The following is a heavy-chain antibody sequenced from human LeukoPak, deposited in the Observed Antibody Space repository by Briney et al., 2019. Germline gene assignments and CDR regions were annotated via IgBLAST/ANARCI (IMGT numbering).Heavy chain of an antibody. Sequence: SETLSLTCAVFGGSISNTNWWTWVRQPPGKGLEWIGEVYHSGSTNYTPSLKSRVTISVDKSKNQFSLKLSSVTAADTAVYYCARTGYNYGLDYWGQGTLVTVSS. CDR3: ARTGYNYGLDY. V-gene: IGHV4-4*02. CDR2: VYHSGST. CDR1: GGSISNTNW. J-gene: IGHJ4*02. D-gene: IGHD5-18*01.